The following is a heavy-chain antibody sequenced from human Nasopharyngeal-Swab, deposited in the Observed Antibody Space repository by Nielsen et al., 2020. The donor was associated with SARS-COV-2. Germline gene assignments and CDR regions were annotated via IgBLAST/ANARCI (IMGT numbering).Heavy chain of an antibody. CDR2: IYGGDST. CDR3: ASSPSRGWYEYHLDN. J-gene: IGHJ4*02. CDR1: GFTVSSNY. Sequence: GESLKISCAVSGFTVSSNYMSWVRQAPGKGLEWVSVIYGGDSTYYADSVRGRFTVTRHISENILYLQMNSLRAEDTAVYYCASSPSRGWYEYHLDNWGQGTLVTVSS. V-gene: IGHV3-53*04. D-gene: IGHD6-19*01.